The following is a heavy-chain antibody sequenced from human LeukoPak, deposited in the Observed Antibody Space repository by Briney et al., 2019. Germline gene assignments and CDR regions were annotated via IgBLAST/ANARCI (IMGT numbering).Heavy chain of an antibody. Sequence: ASVKVSCEASGYILTSYVMHWVRQAPGQRLEWMGWINAGNGDIKYSQKFQGRVTITRDTSANTAHMELSSLRSEDTAVYYCARDKCSGDYCYLFDYWGQGTLVTVPS. D-gene: IGHD2-15*01. V-gene: IGHV1-3*01. CDR1: GYILTSYV. CDR3: ARDKCSGDYCYLFDY. J-gene: IGHJ4*02. CDR2: INAGNGDI.